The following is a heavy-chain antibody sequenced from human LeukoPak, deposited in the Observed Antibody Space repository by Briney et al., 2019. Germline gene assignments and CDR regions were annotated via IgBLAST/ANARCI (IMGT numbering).Heavy chain of an antibody. J-gene: IGHJ4*02. D-gene: IGHD5-18*01. CDR2: IYYSGST. V-gene: IGHV4-39*01. CDR1: GGSISSSSYY. Sequence: QSSETLSLTCTVSGGSISSSSYYWGWIRQPPGKGLEWIGSIYYSGSTYYNPSLKSRVTISVDTSKNQFSLKLSSVTAADTAVYYCAESNGYSYGYFDYWGQGTLVTVPS. CDR3: AESNGYSYGYFDY.